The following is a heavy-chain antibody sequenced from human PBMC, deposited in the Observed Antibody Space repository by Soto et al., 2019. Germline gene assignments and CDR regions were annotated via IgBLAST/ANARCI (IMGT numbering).Heavy chain of an antibody. D-gene: IGHD1-26*01. CDR3: AKGCGNYWAFVY. CDR2: ISNDGSNK. V-gene: IGHV3-30*18. CDR1: GFSFSTYG. Sequence: PGGSLRLSCAASGFSFSTYGMHWVRQAPGKGLEWVAFISNDGSNKYYADSVKGRFTISRDNSKNTLYLQMNSLRAEDTAVYYCAKGCGNYWAFVYSCPRTLVTVSS. J-gene: IGHJ4*02.